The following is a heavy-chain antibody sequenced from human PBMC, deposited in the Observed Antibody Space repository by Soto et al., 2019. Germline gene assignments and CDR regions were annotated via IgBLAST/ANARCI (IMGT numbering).Heavy chain of an antibody. CDR2: ISAYNGNT. CDR3: ARGGFTYYAILTGYLTFDY. V-gene: IGHV1-18*04. J-gene: IGHJ4*02. CDR1: GYTFTSYG. Sequence: ASVKVSCKASGYTFTSYGISWVRQAPGQGLEWMGWISAYNGNTNYAQKLQGRVTMTTDTSTSTAYMELRSLRSDDTAVYYCARGGFTYYAILTGYLTFDYWGQGTLVTVYS. D-gene: IGHD3-9*01.